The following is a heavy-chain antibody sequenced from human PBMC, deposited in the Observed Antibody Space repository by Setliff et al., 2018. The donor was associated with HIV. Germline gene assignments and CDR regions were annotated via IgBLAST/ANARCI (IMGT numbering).Heavy chain of an antibody. J-gene: IGHJ6*03. CDR3: ARARTPYYYDSSAYYFNYYYMDV. D-gene: IGHD3-22*01. CDR2: IYYSGST. V-gene: IGHV4-59*01. CDR1: GGSISSSY. Sequence: SETLSPTCTVSGGSISSSYWSRIRQPPGKGLEWIGFIYYSGSTNYNPSLKSRVTISVDTSKNQFSLKLSSVTAADTAVYYCARARTPYYYDSSAYYFNYYYMDVWGKGTTVTV.